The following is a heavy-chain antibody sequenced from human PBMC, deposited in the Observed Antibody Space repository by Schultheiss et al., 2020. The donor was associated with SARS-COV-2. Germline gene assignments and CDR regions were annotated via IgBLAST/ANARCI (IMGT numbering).Heavy chain of an antibody. CDR2: ISGSGGST. J-gene: IGHJ6*03. CDR3: AKDVATLNAVYYYYYMDV. V-gene: IGHV3-23*01. Sequence: GGSLRLSCAASGFIFSRYSMHWVRQAPGKGLEWVSAISGSGGSTYYADSVKGRFTISRDNSKNTLYLQMNSLRAEDTAVYYCAKDVATLNAVYYYYYMDVWGKGTTVTVSS. CDR1: GFIFSRYS. D-gene: IGHD5-12*01.